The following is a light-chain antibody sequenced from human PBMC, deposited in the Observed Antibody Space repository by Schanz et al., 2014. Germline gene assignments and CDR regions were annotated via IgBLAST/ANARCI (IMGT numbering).Light chain of an antibody. Sequence: EIVLTQSPGTLSLSPGERATLSCRASQSVSSSYLAWYQEKPGQAPRLLMYRASTRATGIPDRFSGSGSGADFTLTISSLEPEDFAVYYCQQYGSSPLTFGGGTKVEIK. V-gene: IGKV3-20*01. CDR1: QSVSSSY. J-gene: IGKJ4*01. CDR2: RAS. CDR3: QQYGSSPLT.